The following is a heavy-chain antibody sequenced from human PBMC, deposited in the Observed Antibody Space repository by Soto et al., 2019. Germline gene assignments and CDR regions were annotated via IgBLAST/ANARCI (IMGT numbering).Heavy chain of an antibody. CDR3: ARAHHHESCYGMDV. D-gene: IGHD1-26*01. V-gene: IGHV4-30-2*01. J-gene: IGHJ6*02. CDR1: GGSISSGGYS. CDR2: IYHSGST. Sequence: QLQLQESGSGLVKPSQTLSLTCAVSGGSISSGGYSWSWIRQPPGKGLEWIGYIYHSGSTYYNPSLKSRVPKPLDRTQTQFSLKLSSVTAADPAVYYCARAHHHESCYGMDVWGQGTTVTVSS.